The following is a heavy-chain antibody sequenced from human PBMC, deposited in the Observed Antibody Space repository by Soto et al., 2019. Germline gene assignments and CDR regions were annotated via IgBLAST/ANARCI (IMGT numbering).Heavy chain of an antibody. Sequence: GGSLRLSCAASGFTFSNAWMSWVRQAPGKGLEWVGRIKSKTDGGTTDYAAPVKGRFTISRDDSKNTLYLQMNSLKTEDTAVYYCTTDPPFPFYGGNRNDAFDIWGQGTMVTVSS. CDR3: TTDPPFPFYGGNRNDAFDI. V-gene: IGHV3-15*01. CDR1: GFTFSNAW. CDR2: IKSKTDGGTT. D-gene: IGHD4-17*01. J-gene: IGHJ3*02.